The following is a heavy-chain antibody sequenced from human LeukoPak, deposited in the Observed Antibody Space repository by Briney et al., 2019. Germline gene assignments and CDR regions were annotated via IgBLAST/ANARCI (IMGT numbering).Heavy chain of an antibody. CDR2: IYPGDSDT. D-gene: IGHD2-2*01. V-gene: IGHV5-51*01. CDR1: GYSFTSYW. Sequence: GESLKISCMGSGYSFTSYWIGWVRQMPGKGLEWMGIIYPGDSDTRYSPSFQGQVTISADKSISTAYLQWSSLKASDTAMYYCARQVRRSSTSCYDDYWGQGTLVTVSS. CDR3: ARQVRRSSTSCYDDY. J-gene: IGHJ4*02.